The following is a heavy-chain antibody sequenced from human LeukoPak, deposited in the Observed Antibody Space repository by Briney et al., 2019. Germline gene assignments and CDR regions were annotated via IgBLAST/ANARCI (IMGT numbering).Heavy chain of an antibody. CDR2: IYHSGST. D-gene: IGHD5-12*01. CDR1: GGSISSSNW. V-gene: IGHV4-4*02. Sequence: PSETLSLTCAVSGGSISSSNWWSWVRQPPGKGLEWIGEIYHSGSTNYNPSLKSRVTISVDKSKNQFSLKLSSVTAADTAVYYCARSRDIVTTTPLGVDYWGQGTLVTVSS. CDR3: ARSRDIVTTTPLGVDY. J-gene: IGHJ4*02.